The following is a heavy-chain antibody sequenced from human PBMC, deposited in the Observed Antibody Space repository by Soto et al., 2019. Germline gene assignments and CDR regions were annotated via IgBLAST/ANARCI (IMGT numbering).Heavy chain of an antibody. Sequence: SETLSLTCTVSGGSISSYYWSWIRQPPGKGLEWIGYIYYSGSTNYNPSLKSRVTISVDTSKNQFSLKLSSVTAADTAVYYCARGYSGYDYDYWGQGTLVTVSS. V-gene: IGHV4-59*01. CDR2: IYYSGST. D-gene: IGHD5-12*01. J-gene: IGHJ4*02. CDR1: GGSISSYY. CDR3: ARGYSGYDYDY.